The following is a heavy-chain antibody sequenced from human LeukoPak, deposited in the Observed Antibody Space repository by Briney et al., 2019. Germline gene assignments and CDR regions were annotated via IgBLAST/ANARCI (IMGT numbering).Heavy chain of an antibody. CDR3: AKDASKAAADYYFDY. CDR1: GFAFSSYG. D-gene: IGHD6-13*01. CDR2: ISYDGGDK. J-gene: IGHJ4*02. V-gene: IGHV3-30*18. Sequence: GGSLGLSCAASGFAFSSYGMHWVRQAPGGGLEWVAVISYDGGDKYYADSVKGRFTISRDNSKNTLYLQMNSLRIEDAAVYYCAKDASKAAADYYFDYWGQGALVPVSS.